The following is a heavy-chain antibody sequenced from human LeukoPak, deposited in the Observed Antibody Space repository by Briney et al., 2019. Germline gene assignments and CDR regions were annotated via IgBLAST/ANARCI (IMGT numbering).Heavy chain of an antibody. CDR1: TFTFSNYE. D-gene: IGHD3-10*01. CDR2: ISRSGSTI. V-gene: IGHV3-48*03. J-gene: IGHJ5*02. CDR3: ARDRFITMVREPNWFDP. Sequence: GGSLRLSCAASTFTFSNYEMNWVRQAPGKGLEWISYISRSGSTIYYADSVKGRFTISRDNAKNSLYLQMNSLRAEDTAVYYCARDRFITMVREPNWFDPWGQGTLVTVSS.